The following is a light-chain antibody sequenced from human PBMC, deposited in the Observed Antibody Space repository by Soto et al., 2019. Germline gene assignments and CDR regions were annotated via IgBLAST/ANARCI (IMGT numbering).Light chain of an antibody. CDR3: QQYNNWPMT. Sequence: EIVLTRSPGTLSLSPGERATLSCRASQSVSSSFLAWYQQKPGQAPRLLIYGASTRATGIPARFSGSGSGTEFTLTISSLQSEDFAVYYCQQYNNWPMTFGQGTKVDIK. CDR1: QSVSSS. CDR2: GAS. V-gene: IGKV3-15*01. J-gene: IGKJ1*01.